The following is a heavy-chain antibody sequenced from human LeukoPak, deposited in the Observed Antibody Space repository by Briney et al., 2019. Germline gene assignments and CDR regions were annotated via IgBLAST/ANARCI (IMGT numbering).Heavy chain of an antibody. V-gene: IGHV4-34*01. D-gene: IGHD5-18*01. J-gene: IGHJ4*02. CDR3: AGYSYGNPFDY. CDR1: GGSFSGYY. CDR2: INHSGST. Sequence: PSETLSLTCAVYGGSFSGYYWSWIRQPPGKGLEWIGEINHSGSTNYNPSLKSRVTISVDTSKNQFSLKLSSVTAADTAVYYCAGYSYGNPFDYRGQGTLVTVSS.